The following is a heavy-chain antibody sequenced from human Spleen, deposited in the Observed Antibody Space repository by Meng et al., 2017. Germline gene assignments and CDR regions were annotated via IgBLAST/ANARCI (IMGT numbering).Heavy chain of an antibody. D-gene: IGHD6-13*01. V-gene: IGHV1-69*13. CDR1: GGTFSSYA. CDR2: IIPIFGTA. J-gene: IGHJ4*02. CDR3: AKDIGSWHKGHFDY. Sequence: SVKVSCKASGGTFSSYAISWVRQAPGQGLEWMGGIIPIFGTANYAQKFQGRVTITADESTSTAYMELSSLRSEDTAEYYCAKDIGSWHKGHFDYWGQGTLVTVSS.